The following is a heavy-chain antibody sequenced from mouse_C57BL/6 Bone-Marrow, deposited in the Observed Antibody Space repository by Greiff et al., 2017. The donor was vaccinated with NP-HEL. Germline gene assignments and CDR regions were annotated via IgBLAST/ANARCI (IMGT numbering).Heavy chain of an antibody. V-gene: IGHV1-54*01. J-gene: IGHJ3*01. CDR1: GYAFTNYL. CDR3: ARKGIYYDYDRFAY. CDR2: INPGSGGT. D-gene: IGHD2-4*01. Sequence: VKLMESGAELVRPGTSVKVSCKASGYAFTNYLIEWVKQRPGQGLEWIGVINPGSGGTNNNEKFKGKATLTADKSSSTAYMQLSSLTSEDSAVYFCARKGIYYDYDRFAYWGQGTLVTVSA.